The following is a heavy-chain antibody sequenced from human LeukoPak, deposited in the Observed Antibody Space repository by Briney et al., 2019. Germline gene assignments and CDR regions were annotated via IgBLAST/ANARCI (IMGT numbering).Heavy chain of an antibody. Sequence: SVKVSCKASGGTFSSYAISWVRQAPGQGLEWMGRIIPILGIANYAQKFQGRVTITADKSTSTAYMELSSLRSEDTAVYYCASAPYSSGPGYDYWGQGTLVTVSS. CDR3: ASAPYSSGPGYDY. CDR2: IIPILGIA. CDR1: GGTFSSYA. J-gene: IGHJ4*02. V-gene: IGHV1-69*04. D-gene: IGHD6-19*01.